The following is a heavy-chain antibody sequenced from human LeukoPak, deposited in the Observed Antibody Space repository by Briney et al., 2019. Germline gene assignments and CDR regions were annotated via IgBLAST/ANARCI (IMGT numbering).Heavy chain of an antibody. CDR1: GGSISNYY. V-gene: IGHV4-59*01. J-gene: IGHJ6*03. CDR3: ASSAGTTGYYYYYMDV. D-gene: IGHD1-7*01. CDR2: IYYSGST. Sequence: SETLSLTCTVSGGSISNYYWSWIRQPPGKGLEWIGYIYYSGSTDYNPSLKSRVTISVDTSKNQFSLKLSSVTAADTAVYYSASSAGTTGYYYYYMDVWGKGTTVTVTS.